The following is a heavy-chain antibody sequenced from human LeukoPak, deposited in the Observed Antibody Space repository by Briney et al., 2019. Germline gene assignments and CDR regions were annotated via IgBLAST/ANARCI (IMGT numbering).Heavy chain of an antibody. Sequence: AGGSLRLSCTASGFSISGHWQTWVRQTPGKGLEWVAHINADGSEKSYVGSVKGRFTISKDSVENSVTLQMNSVRVEDTAVYYCGRGHYGLDVWGQGATATVSS. J-gene: IGHJ6*02. CDR2: INADGSEK. CDR1: GFSISGHW. CDR3: GRGHYGLDV. V-gene: IGHV3-7*01.